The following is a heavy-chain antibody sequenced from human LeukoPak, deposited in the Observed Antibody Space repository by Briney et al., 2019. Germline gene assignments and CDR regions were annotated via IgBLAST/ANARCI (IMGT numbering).Heavy chain of an antibody. J-gene: IGHJ6*04. V-gene: IGHV3-21*01. CDR3: ARVAFGPHAMDV. CDR1: GFTFSTYS. CDR2: ISSDSTYI. D-gene: IGHD3-10*01. Sequence: NTGGSLRLSCAASGFTFSTYSMCWVRQAPGKGLEWVSSISSDSTYIYYLDSVKGRFTASRDNAKHSLYLYMNSLRAEDTAVYYCARVAFGPHAMDVWGKGTTVTVSS.